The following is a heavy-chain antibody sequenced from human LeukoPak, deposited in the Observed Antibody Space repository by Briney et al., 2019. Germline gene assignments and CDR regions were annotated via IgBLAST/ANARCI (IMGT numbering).Heavy chain of an antibody. Sequence: ASVKVSCKASGGTFSSYAISWVRQAPGQGLEWMGGIIPIFGTANYAQRFQGRVTITADESTSTAYMELSSLRSEDTAVYYCARALTGGYCSSTSCYRGGFDYWGQGTLVTVSS. CDR3: ARALTGGYCSSTSCYRGGFDY. CDR1: GGTFSSYA. D-gene: IGHD2-2*01. CDR2: IIPIFGTA. V-gene: IGHV1-69*13. J-gene: IGHJ4*02.